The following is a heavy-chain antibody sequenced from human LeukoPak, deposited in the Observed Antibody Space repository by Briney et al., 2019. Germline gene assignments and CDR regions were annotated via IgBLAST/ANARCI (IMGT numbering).Heavy chain of an antibody. D-gene: IGHD3-3*01. J-gene: IGHJ4*02. CDR3: ARDNNDFWSGYYPFFDY. Sequence: SQTLSLTCIVSGGSISSGSYYWSWIRQPAGKGLEWIGRIYTSGGTNYNPSLKSRVTISVDTSKNQFSLKLSSVTAADTAVYYCARDNNDFWSGYYPFFDYWGQGTLVTVSS. CDR1: GGSISSGSYY. CDR2: IYTSGGT. V-gene: IGHV4-61*02.